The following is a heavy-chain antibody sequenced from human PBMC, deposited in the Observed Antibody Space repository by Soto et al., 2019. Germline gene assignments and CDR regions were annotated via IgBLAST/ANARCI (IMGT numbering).Heavy chain of an antibody. D-gene: IGHD6-19*01. CDR1: GGTFSSYA. J-gene: IGHJ5*02. V-gene: IGHV1-69*13. CDR3: ALVASGGGSGWFVH. Sequence: SVKVSCKASGGTFSSYAISWVRQAPGQGLEWMGGIIPIFGTANYAQKFQGRVTITADESTSTAYMELRSLRSDDTAMYYCALVASGGGSGWFVHWGRGPLVTVSS. CDR2: IIPIFGTA.